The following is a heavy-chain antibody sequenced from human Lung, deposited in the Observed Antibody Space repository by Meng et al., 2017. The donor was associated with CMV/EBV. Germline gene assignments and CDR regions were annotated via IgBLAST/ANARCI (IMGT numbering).Heavy chain of an antibody. V-gene: IGHV7-4-1*02. J-gene: IGHJ4*02. CDR3: ARDSPLDGYSLLDY. D-gene: IGHD5-24*01. Sequence: QVQLVRSGVELKHHGASVKVSCRPSGYTFTSYAIHWVRQAPGQGPDWMGWIDPNTGNPTYDQGFTGRFVFSLDTSVSTAYLQINSLRADDTAVYYCARDSPLDGYSLLDYWGQGTLVTVSS. CDR2: IDPNTGNP. CDR1: GYTFTSYA.